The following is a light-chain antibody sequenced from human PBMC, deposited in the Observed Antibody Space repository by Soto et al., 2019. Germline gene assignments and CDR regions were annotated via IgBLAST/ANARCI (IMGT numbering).Light chain of an antibody. CDR1: SSNIGAGFD. Sequence: QSALTQPPSVSGAPGQRVTISCTGSSSNIGAGFDVHWYQQLPGTAPKLLIYGNSNRPSGVPDRFSVSRSGTSASLAITGLQAEDEADYYCQSYDSSLTGSKVFGSGTKVTVL. J-gene: IGLJ1*01. V-gene: IGLV1-40*01. CDR2: GNS. CDR3: QSYDSSLTGSKV.